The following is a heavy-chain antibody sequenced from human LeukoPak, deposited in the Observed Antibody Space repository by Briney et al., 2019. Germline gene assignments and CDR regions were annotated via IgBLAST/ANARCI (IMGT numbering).Heavy chain of an antibody. CDR1: GFPFSSYA. V-gene: IGHV3-64*01. CDR2: ISSNGGST. D-gene: IGHD6-13*01. Sequence: GGSLRLSCAASGFPFSSYAMHWVRQAPGKGLEYVSAISSNGGSTYYANSVKGRFTISRDNSKNTLYLQMGSLRAEDMAVYYCARDRIAAANYYYYMDVWGKGTTVTVSS. CDR3: ARDRIAAANYYYYMDV. J-gene: IGHJ6*03.